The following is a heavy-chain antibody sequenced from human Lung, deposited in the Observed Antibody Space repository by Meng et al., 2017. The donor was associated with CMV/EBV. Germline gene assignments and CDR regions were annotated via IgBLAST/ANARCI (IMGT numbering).Heavy chain of an antibody. V-gene: IGHV3-21*01. CDR2: ISSSGTYI. J-gene: IGHJ6*02. CDR3: ARDVSPRSSAYFAIYYFYALDV. Sequence: GGSXRLXCAASGFTFSSYSMNWVRQAPGKGLEWVSSISSSGTYIYYADTVKGQFTISRDNAQNSLYLQMNSLRAEDTAVYYCARDVSPRSSAYFAIYYFYALDVXGQGXTVTVSS. CDR1: GFTFSSYS. D-gene: IGHD2-21*01.